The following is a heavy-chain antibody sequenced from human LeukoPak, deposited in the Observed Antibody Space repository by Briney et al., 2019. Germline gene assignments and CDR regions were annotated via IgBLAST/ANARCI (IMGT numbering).Heavy chain of an antibody. Sequence: GGSLRLSCAASGFIFKNYGMHWARQAPGKGLEWLAFIEYNGATKGYADSVKGRFTISRDNSKNTVSLQMNSLRAEDTAVYYCARDGGAYSSSWYSAFDIWGQGTMVTVSS. D-gene: IGHD6-13*01. CDR2: IEYNGATK. CDR3: ARDGGAYSSSWYSAFDI. J-gene: IGHJ3*02. CDR1: GFIFKNYG. V-gene: IGHV3-33*05.